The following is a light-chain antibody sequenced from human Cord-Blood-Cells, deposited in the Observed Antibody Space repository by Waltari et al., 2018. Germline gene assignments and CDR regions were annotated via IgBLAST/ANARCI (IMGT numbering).Light chain of an antibody. V-gene: IGLV2-14*01. CDR1: SSDVGGYNY. Sequence: QSALTQPAPVSGSPGQSITISCTGTSSDVGGYNYVSWYQQHPGNAPKLMIYEVSNRPSGVSNRFSGSKSGNTASLTISGLQAEDEADYYCSSYTSSSTWVFGGGTKLTVL. CDR2: EVS. J-gene: IGLJ3*02. CDR3: SSYTSSSTWV.